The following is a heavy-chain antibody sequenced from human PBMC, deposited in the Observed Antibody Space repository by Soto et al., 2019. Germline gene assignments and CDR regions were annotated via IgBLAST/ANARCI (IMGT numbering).Heavy chain of an antibody. V-gene: IGHV3-30*18. J-gene: IGHJ6*02. CDR1: GFTFSSYG. D-gene: IGHD2-2*01. CDR3: AKDLSGEGCSSTSCYAGGMDV. Sequence: GGSLRLSCAASGFTFSSYGMHWVRQAPGKGLEWVAVISYDGSNKYYADSVKGRFTISRDNSKNTLYLQMNSLRAEDTAVYYCAKDLSGEGCSSTSCYAGGMDVWGQGTTVTVSS. CDR2: ISYDGSNK.